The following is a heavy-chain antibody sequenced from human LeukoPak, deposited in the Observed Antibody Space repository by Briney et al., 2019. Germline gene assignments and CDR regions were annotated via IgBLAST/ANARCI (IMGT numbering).Heavy chain of an antibody. V-gene: IGHV4-59*08. CDR2: ILYSGST. Sequence: SETLSLTCTVSGGSINSYYWSWIRQPPGKGLEWIGYILYSGSTNYNPSLKSRVTISVDTSKNQFSLKLSSVTAADTAVYYCARRITSSGYYRDDSWGQGTLVTVSS. CDR1: GGSINSYY. J-gene: IGHJ4*02. D-gene: IGHD3-22*01. CDR3: ARRITSSGYYRDDS.